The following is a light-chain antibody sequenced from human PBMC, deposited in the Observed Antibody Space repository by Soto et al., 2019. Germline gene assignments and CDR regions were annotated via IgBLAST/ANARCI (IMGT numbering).Light chain of an antibody. CDR2: AAS. CDR1: QGISNY. CDR3: QKYTNVPT. Sequence: DIQMTQSPSFLSASVGDRVTITCRASQGISNYLAWYQQIRGKVPKLLISAASTLQSGVPSRFSGSGSGTDFTLTISSLQPEDVATYYCQKYTNVPTFGGGTKVEIK. V-gene: IGKV1-27*01. J-gene: IGKJ4*01.